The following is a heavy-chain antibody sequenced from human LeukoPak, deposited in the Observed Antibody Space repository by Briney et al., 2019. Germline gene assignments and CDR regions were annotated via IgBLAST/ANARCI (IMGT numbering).Heavy chain of an antibody. D-gene: IGHD2-15*01. CDR1: GYTFTSYA. J-gene: IGHJ4*02. Sequence: ASVKVSCKASGYTFTSYAMNWVRQAPGQGLEWMGWINTNTGNPTYAQGFTGRFVFSLDTSVSTAYLQISSLKAEDTACYYCAGVGNCSGGGCYPDFDDGGKGPLVTAS. V-gene: IGHV7-4-1*02. CDR2: INTNTGNP. CDR3: AGVGNCSGGGCYPDFDD.